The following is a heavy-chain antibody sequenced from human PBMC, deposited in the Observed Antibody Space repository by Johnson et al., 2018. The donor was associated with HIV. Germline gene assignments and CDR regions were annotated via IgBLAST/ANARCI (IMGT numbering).Heavy chain of an antibody. J-gene: IGHJ3*02. V-gene: IGHV3-66*02. D-gene: IGHD4-11*01. CDR1: GFTVSSSY. CDR2: IYSSGNT. Sequence: VHLVESGGGLVQPGGSLRLSCVVSGFTVSSSYLTWVRQAPGKGLEWVSLIYSSGNTDYADSVQGRFTISRDNSKNNLYLQMHSLSTEDTAVYYCARASRYNNYGGGSVGAFDIWGQGTTVTVYS. CDR3: ARASRYNNYGGGSVGAFDI.